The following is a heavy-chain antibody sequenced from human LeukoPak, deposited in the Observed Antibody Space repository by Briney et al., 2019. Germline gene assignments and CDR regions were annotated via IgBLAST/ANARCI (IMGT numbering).Heavy chain of an antibody. J-gene: IGHJ4*02. CDR2: INHSGST. D-gene: IGHD3-3*01. V-gene: IGHV4-34*01. CDR1: GGSFSGYY. Sequence: SETLSLTCAVYGGSFSGYYWSWIRQPPGKGLEWIGEINHSGSTNYNPSLKSRVTISVDTSKNQFSLKLSSVTAADTAVYYCARHSAFFGVVIIKGRVRGPFDYWGQGTLVTVSS. CDR3: ARHSAFFGVVIIKGRVRGPFDY.